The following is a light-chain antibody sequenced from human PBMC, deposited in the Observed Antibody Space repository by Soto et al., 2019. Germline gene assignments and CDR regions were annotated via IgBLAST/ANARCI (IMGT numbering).Light chain of an antibody. J-gene: IGKJ1*01. CDR1: QSISTW. CDR3: HQYYSYSRT. V-gene: IGKV1-5*03. CDR2: KAS. Sequence: DIQMTQSPSTLSASVGDRVTITCRASQSISTWLAWYQQKPGKAPNLLIYKASSLESGVPSRFSGSGSGTEFTLTIINLQPDDFATYYCHQYYSYSRTFGQRTKVEIK.